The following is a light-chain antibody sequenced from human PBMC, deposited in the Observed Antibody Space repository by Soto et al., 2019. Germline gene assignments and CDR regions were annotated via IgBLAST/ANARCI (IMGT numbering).Light chain of an antibody. CDR3: KQYNKWLIT. J-gene: IGKJ5*01. CDR1: QSVSSD. V-gene: IGKV3-15*01. CDR2: YTS. Sequence: EIGRTQYTATLSVSPGDSATLSCRASQSVSSDLAWYQQKPGQAPRLLIYYTSTRATGFPARFSGGGSGREFTLTISSLQSEDSVFYYSKQYNKWLITFAEGTRLEN.